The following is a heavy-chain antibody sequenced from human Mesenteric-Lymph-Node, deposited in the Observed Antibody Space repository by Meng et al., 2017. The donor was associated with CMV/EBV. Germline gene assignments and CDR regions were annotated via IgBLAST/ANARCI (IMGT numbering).Heavy chain of an antibody. CDR1: GFTFGSYW. Sequence: GGSLRLSCAASGFTFGSYWMTWVRQAPGKGLEWVANIKQDGSEIYYVDSVKGRFIISRDNAKNSLYLQMNSLRVEDTAVYYCARDEGRKDDYWGQGALVTVSS. CDR3: ARDEGRKDDY. V-gene: IGHV3-7*01. CDR2: IKQDGSEI. J-gene: IGHJ4*02.